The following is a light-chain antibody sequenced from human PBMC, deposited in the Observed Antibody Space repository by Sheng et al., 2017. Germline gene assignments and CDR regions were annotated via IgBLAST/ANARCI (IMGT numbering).Light chain of an antibody. CDR3: QQYYTYPRT. J-gene: IGKJ1*01. Sequence: AIRMTQSPSSFSASTGDRVTITCRASQGISSSLAWYQQKPGKAPELLIYAASTLQSGVPSRFSGSGSGTDFSLTISCLQSEDFATYYCQQYYTYPRTFGQGTKVEIK. V-gene: IGKV1-8*01. CDR1: QGISSS. CDR2: AAS.